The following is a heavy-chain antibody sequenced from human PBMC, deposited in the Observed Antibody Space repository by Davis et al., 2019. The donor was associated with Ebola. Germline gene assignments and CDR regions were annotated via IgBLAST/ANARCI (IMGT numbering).Heavy chain of an antibody. CDR1: DNTFTNYW. Sequence: GESLKISCKGSDNTFTNYWIGWVRQMPGKGLECMGIIFPGDSDTRYSPSFQGQVTISADKSIPTAYLQWSSLKASDTAMYYCARGTDGYNPGGYFDSWGQGTLVTVSS. CDR2: IFPGDSDT. D-gene: IGHD5-24*01. CDR3: ARGTDGYNPGGYFDS. V-gene: IGHV5-51*01. J-gene: IGHJ4*02.